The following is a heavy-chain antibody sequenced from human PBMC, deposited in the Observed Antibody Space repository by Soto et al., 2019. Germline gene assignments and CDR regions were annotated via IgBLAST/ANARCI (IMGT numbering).Heavy chain of an antibody. CDR2: ISAYNGNT. V-gene: IGHV1-18*04. D-gene: IGHD3-9*01. J-gene: IGHJ5*02. CDR1: GYTITSYG. CDR3: ARGTYYDFFICYSSQQRFGLFSP. Sequence: GASVNLSCKASGYTITSYGISWVRQAPGQGLEWMGWISAYNGNTNYAQKLQGRVTMTTDTSTSTAYMELRSLRSDDTAVYYCARGTYYDFFICYSSQQRFGLFSPWGQGYLVTVSS.